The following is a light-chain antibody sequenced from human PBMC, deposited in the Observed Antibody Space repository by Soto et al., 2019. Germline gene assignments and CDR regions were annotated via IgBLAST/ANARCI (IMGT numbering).Light chain of an antibody. CDR3: QQYGSSPVT. CDR2: GAS. J-gene: IGKJ3*01. V-gene: IGKV3-20*01. CDR1: QSITNN. Sequence: EVVMTQSPATLSVSPGERATLSCRASQSITNNLAWYQQQPGQAPRLLISGASKRATGIPDRFSGSGSGTDFTLTISRLEPEDFAVYYCQQYGSSPVTFGPGTKVDIK.